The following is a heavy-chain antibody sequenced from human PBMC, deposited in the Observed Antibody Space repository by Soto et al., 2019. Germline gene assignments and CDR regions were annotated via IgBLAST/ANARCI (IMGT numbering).Heavy chain of an antibody. J-gene: IGHJ4*01. D-gene: IGHD3-3*01. V-gene: IGHV6-1*01. Sequence: PSQTLSLTCAISGDSVSRNTGAWNWIRQSPSRGLEWLGRTFYRSKWFSDYAPSVKGRLTINPDPSKNQFSLHLNSVTPEDTAVYYCARAGTTHFGLVPHFDVWADGTLVTVSP. CDR3: ARAGTTHFGLVPHFDV. CDR2: TFYRSKWFS. CDR1: GDSVSRNTGA.